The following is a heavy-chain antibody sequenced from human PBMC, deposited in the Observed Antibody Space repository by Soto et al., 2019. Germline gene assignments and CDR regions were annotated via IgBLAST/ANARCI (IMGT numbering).Heavy chain of an antibody. Sequence: EVQLVESGGGLVQPGGSLRLSCAASGFTFSSYDMHWVRQATGQDLEWVSGIGTAGDTYYPGSVKGRFTISRENAKNSLYLQMNSLRAGDTAVYYCARGRGEYQLLNWFDPWGQGTLVTVSS. CDR2: IGTAGDT. V-gene: IGHV3-13*01. CDR1: GFTFSSYD. D-gene: IGHD2-2*01. J-gene: IGHJ5*02. CDR3: ARGRGEYQLLNWFDP.